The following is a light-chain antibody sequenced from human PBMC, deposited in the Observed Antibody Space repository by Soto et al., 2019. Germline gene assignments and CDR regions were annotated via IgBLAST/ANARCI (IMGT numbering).Light chain of an antibody. V-gene: IGKV1-5*01. CDR2: DAS. J-gene: IGKJ1*01. Sequence: DIQMTQSPSTLSASVGDRVTITFRASQSISSWLAWYQQKPGKAPKLLIYDASSLESGVPSRFSGSGSGTEFTLTISSLQPDDFATSYSKQNNSYPRFGQVTKVDI. CDR3: KQNNSYPR. CDR1: QSISSW.